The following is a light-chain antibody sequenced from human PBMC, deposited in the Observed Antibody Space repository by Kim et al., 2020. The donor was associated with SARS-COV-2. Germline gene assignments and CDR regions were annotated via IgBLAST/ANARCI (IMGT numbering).Light chain of an antibody. J-gene: IGKJ4*01. CDR2: GAS. Sequence: SASVGDRVTITCRASQTITTFLNWFQHKPGKAPKLLINGASTLQSGVPSRFSGSGSGTDFTLTISSLQPEDFATYYCQQSDSFPVTFGGGTKVEI. CDR3: QQSDSFPVT. CDR1: QTITTF. V-gene: IGKV1-39*01.